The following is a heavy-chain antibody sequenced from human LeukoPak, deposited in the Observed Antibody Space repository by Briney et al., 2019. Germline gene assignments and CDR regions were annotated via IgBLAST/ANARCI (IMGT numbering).Heavy chain of an antibody. D-gene: IGHD3-9*01. CDR1: GFTFSSYA. J-gene: IGHJ4*02. CDR3: AKGGGHYDILTGYYIDY. V-gene: IGHV3-23*01. CDR2: ISGSGGST. Sequence: HPGGSLRLSCAASGFTFSSYAMSWVRQAPGKGLEWVSAISGSGGSTYYADSVKGRFTISRDNSKNTLYLQMNSLRAEDTAVYYCAKGGGHYDILTGYYIDYWGQGTLVTVSS.